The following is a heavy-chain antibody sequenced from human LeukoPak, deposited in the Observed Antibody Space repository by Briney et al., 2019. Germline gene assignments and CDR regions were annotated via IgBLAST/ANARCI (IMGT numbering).Heavy chain of an antibody. V-gene: IGHV3-66*01. D-gene: IGHD3-10*01. CDR1: GFTVSSNY. Sequence: GGSLRLSCAASGFTVSSNYMSWVRQAPGKGLEWVSVIYSGGSTYYADSVKGRFTISRDNSKNTLYLQMNSLRAEDTAVYYCARVPTEYYGSDYMDVWGQGTTVTVSS. CDR3: ARVPTEYYGSDYMDV. CDR2: IYSGGST. J-gene: IGHJ6*02.